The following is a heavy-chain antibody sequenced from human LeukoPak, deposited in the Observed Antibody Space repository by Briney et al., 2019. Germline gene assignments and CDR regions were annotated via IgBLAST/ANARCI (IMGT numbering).Heavy chain of an antibody. CDR3: ALGYSGYDWGLDY. Sequence: PGGSLRLSCAASGFTFSSYAMSWVRQAPGKGLEWVSAISGSGGSTYYADSVKGRFTISRDNSKNTLYLQMNSLRVEDTAVYYCALGYSGYDWGLDYWGQGTLVTVSS. CDR1: GFTFSSYA. CDR2: ISGSGGST. J-gene: IGHJ4*02. V-gene: IGHV3-23*01. D-gene: IGHD5-12*01.